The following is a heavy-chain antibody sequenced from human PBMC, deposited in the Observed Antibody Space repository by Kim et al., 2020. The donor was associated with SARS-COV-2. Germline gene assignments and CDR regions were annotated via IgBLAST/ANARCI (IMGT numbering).Heavy chain of an antibody. CDR1: GFTFSGSA. Sequence: GGSLRLSCAASGFTFSGSAMHWVRQASGKGLEWVGRIRSKANNYATAYAASVKGRFTISRDDSKNTAYLQMNSLKTEDTAVYYCTRVPGTTLAFWVAFDIWGQGTMVTDSS. V-gene: IGHV3-73*01. D-gene: IGHD1-1*01. J-gene: IGHJ3*02. CDR2: IRSKANNYAT. CDR3: TRVPGTTLAFWVAFDI.